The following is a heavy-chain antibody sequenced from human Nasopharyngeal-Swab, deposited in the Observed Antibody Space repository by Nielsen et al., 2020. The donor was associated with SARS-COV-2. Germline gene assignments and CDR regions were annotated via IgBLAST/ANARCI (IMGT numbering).Heavy chain of an antibody. V-gene: IGHV3-53*01. Sequence: GESLKISCAASGFTVSSNYMSWVRQAPGKGLEWVSVIYSGGSTYCADSVKGRFTISRDNSKNTLYLQMNSLRAEDTAVFYCARLSIATAGVDFWGQGTLVTVSS. CDR1: GFTVSSNY. D-gene: IGHD6-13*01. J-gene: IGHJ4*02. CDR2: IYSGGST. CDR3: ARLSIATAGVDF.